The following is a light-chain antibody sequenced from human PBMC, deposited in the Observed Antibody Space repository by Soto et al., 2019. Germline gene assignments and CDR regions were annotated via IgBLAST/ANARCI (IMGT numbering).Light chain of an antibody. V-gene: IGKV1-5*03. CDR2: KAS. CDR3: QQYNNWPPIT. J-gene: IGKJ5*01. Sequence: IQMTQSPSTLSASVGDRVTITCRASQNIDAWLAWYQQKPGKAPKVLIYKASSLESGVPSRFSGSVSGTEFTLTFSSLQSEDFAVYYCQQYNNWPPITFGQGTRLEIK. CDR1: QNIDAW.